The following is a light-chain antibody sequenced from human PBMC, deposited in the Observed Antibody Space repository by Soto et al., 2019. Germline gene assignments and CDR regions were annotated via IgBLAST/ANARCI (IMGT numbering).Light chain of an antibody. CDR1: QDIRRE. Sequence: AIQMTQSPSSLSASVGDRVTITCRASQDIRRELAWYQQKPGKAPILLIYAASTLQSGVPSRFSGSGSGADFTLTISSLQPADFATYYCLHDYNYPRTFGQGTKVEIK. J-gene: IGKJ1*01. CDR2: AAS. CDR3: LHDYNYPRT. V-gene: IGKV1-6*01.